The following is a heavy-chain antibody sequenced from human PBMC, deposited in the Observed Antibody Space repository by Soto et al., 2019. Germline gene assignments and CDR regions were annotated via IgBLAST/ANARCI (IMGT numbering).Heavy chain of an antibody. Sequence: GESLKISCKGSGYSFTSYWIGWVRQMPGKGLEWMGIICPGGSDTRYSPSFQGQVTMSADKSISAAYHQWSSLRGEDTAVYYCARQDWFVLWGQGTLVTVSS. CDR2: ICPGGSDT. CDR3: ARQDWFVL. CDR1: GYSFTSYW. J-gene: IGHJ5*02. V-gene: IGHV5-51*01.